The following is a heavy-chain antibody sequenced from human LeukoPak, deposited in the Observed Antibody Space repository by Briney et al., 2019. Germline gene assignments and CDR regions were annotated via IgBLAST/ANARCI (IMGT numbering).Heavy chain of an antibody. CDR2: INPNSGGT. V-gene: IGHV1-2*02. CDR1: GYTFTGYY. J-gene: IGHJ5*02. CDR3: ARVLSSSSWYGSWFDP. D-gene: IGHD6-13*01. Sequence: ASVKVSCKASGYTFTGYYMHWVRQAPGQGLEWMGWINPNSGGTNYAQKFQGRVTMTRDTSISTAYMELSRLRSDDTAVYHCARVLSSSSWYGSWFDPWGQGTLVTVSS.